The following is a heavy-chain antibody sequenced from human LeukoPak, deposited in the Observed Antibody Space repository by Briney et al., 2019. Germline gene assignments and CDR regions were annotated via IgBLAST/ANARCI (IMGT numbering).Heavy chain of an antibody. V-gene: IGHV3-23*01. J-gene: IGHJ4*02. Sequence: PGGSLRLSCAASGFTFSSYAMSWVRQAPGKGLEWVSVISGSGGSTYYADSVKGRFTISRDNSKNTLYLQMNSLRAEDTAVYYCAREVDYYGSGSLAALDYWGQGTLVTVSS. D-gene: IGHD3-10*01. CDR3: AREVDYYGSGSLAALDY. CDR2: ISGSGGST. CDR1: GFTFSSYA.